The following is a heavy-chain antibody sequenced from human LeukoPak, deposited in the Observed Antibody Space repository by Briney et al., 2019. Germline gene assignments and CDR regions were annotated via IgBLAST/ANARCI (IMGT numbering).Heavy chain of an antibody. CDR2: IYHSGST. J-gene: IGHJ3*02. V-gene: IGHV4-38-2*01. CDR1: GYSISSGYY. Sequence: SETLSLTCAVSGYSISSGYYWGWIRQPPGKGLEWIGSIYHSGSTYYNPSLKSRVTISVDTSKNQFSLKLSSVTAADTAVYYCARQLVGDAFDIWGQGTMVTVSS. CDR3: ARQLVGDAFDI. D-gene: IGHD2-15*01.